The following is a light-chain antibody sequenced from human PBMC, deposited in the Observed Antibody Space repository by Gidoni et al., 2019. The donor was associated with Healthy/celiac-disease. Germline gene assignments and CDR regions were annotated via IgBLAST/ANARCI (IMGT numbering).Light chain of an antibody. CDR3: QQYNSYPLT. Sequence: IQITQSPSTLSASVGDRVTITCRASQSISVWLAWYQQKPGKAPTLLIYRASSFESGVTSRCSGSGSGTEFTITISSLQPDEFANYYCQQYNSYPLTFGGGTKVEIK. CDR2: RAS. V-gene: IGKV1-5*03. CDR1: QSISVW. J-gene: IGKJ4*01.